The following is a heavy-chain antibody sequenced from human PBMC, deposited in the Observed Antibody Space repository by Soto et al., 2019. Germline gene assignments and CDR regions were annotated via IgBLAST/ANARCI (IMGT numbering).Heavy chain of an antibody. J-gene: IGHJ4*02. CDR2: INHSGST. CDR1: GGSFSGYY. D-gene: IGHD2-8*02. V-gene: IGHV4-34*01. Sequence: QVQLQQWGAGLLKPSETLSLTCAVYGGSFSGYYWTWIRQPPGTGLGWIGEINHSGSTNYNPSHKSRVSISVDESKNDFALKLLSVTAADTAVYYCARDKITGLFDYWGQGNLVNVSS. CDR3: ARDKITGLFDY.